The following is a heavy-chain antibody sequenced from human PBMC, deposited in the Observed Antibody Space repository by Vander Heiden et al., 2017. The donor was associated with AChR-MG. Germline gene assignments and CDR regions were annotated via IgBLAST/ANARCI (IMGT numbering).Heavy chain of an antibody. V-gene: IGHV4-31*03. Sequence: QVQLQEAGPVLVKPSQPLSLTRTVSDGSFSSGGYYWCLIRQHPGKGLEWIGYIYYSGSTYYNPSLKSRVTISVDTSKNQFSLKLSSVPAADTAVYYCASATYYGILRYWGQGTLGHRLL. CDR2: IYYSGST. D-gene: IGHD3-10*01. J-gene: IGHJ4*02. CDR3: ASATYYGILRY. CDR1: DGSFSSGGYY.